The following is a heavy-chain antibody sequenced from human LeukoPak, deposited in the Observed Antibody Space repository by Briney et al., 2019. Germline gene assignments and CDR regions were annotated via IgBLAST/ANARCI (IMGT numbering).Heavy chain of an antibody. V-gene: IGHV4-59*01. Sequence: SETLSLTCTVSGGSISSYYWSWIRQPPGKGLEWIGYIYYSGSTNYNPSLKSRVTISVDTSKNQFSLKLSSVTAADTAVYYCARGDILTAENWFDPWGQGTLVTVSS. CDR1: GGSISSYY. J-gene: IGHJ5*02. CDR2: IYYSGST. CDR3: ARGDILTAENWFDP. D-gene: IGHD3-9*01.